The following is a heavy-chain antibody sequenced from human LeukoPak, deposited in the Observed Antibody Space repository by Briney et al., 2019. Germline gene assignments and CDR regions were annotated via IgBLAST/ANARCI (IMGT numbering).Heavy chain of an antibody. V-gene: IGHV3-23*01. CDR2: ISGGGGST. J-gene: IGHJ4*02. CDR3: ARDYSSSWYFDY. D-gene: IGHD6-13*01. CDR1: GFTFTNYA. Sequence: GGSLRLSCAASGFTFTNYAMSWVRQAPGKGLEWVSGISGGGGSTYYADSVKGRFTISRDDSRNTLYLQMNSLRAEDTAVYYCARDYSSSWYFDYWGQGTLVTVSS.